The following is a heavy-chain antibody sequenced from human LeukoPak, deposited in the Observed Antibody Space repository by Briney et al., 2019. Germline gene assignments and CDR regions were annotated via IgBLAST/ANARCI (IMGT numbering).Heavy chain of an antibody. Sequence: GGSLRLSCAASGFTFSSYGMHWVRQAPGKGLEWVAVIWYDGSNKYYADSVKGRFTISRDNSKNTLYLQMNSLRAEDTAVYYCASFGLAGTFDYWGQGTLVTVSS. CDR1: GFTFSSYG. CDR2: IWYDGSNK. D-gene: IGHD6-13*01. J-gene: IGHJ4*02. CDR3: ASFGLAGTFDY. V-gene: IGHV3-33*01.